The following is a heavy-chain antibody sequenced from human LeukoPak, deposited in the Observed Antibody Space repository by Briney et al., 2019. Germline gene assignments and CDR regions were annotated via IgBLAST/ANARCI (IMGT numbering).Heavy chain of an antibody. V-gene: IGHV4-59*01. Sequence: SETLSLTRTVSGGSISSYYWSWIRQPPGKGLEWIGYIYYSGSTNYNPSLKSRVTISVDTSKNQFSLKLSSVTAADTAVYYCARDFDSSGSNWFDPWGQGTLVTVSS. J-gene: IGHJ5*02. CDR3: ARDFDSSGSNWFDP. CDR2: IYYSGST. CDR1: GGSISSYY. D-gene: IGHD3-22*01.